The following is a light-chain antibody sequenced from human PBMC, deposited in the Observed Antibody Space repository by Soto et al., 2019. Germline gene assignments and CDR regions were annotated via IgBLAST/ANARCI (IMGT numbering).Light chain of an antibody. CDR3: QQFGTIPFT. Sequence: ETVMTQSPATLSVSPGERATLSCWASPSVSSNLAWYQQIPGQAPRLLISGASNRATGIPDRFSGSGSGTDFTLTISRLAPEDFAVYYCQQFGTIPFTFGPGTKVDV. V-gene: IGKV3D-15*01. J-gene: IGKJ3*01. CDR1: PSVSSN. CDR2: GAS.